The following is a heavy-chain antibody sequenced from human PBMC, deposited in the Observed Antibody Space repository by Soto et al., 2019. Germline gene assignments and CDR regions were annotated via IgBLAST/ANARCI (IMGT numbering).Heavy chain of an antibody. Sequence: GASVKVSCKASGYTFTGYYMHWVRQAPGQGLEWMGWINPNSGGTNYAQKFQGRVTMTRDTSISTAYMELSRLRSDDTAVYYCARSPRGTIYYYDSSGYYYFDYWGQGTLVTVPQ. J-gene: IGHJ4*02. CDR2: INPNSGGT. CDR1: GYTFTGYY. D-gene: IGHD3-22*01. V-gene: IGHV1-2*02. CDR3: ARSPRGTIYYYDSSGYYYFDY.